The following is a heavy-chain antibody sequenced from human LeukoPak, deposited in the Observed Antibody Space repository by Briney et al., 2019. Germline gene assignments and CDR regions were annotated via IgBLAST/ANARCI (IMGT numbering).Heavy chain of an antibody. CDR1: GYMFTDYY. Sequence: GASVKVSCKASGYMFTDYYIHWVRRAPGQGLEWMGWMNPDNGDTNYAQKFQGRVTMTRDTSITTAYMGLSSLRSDDTAVYYCATPLKGVGGRDYWGQGTLVTVSS. J-gene: IGHJ4*02. V-gene: IGHV1-2*02. D-gene: IGHD1-26*01. CDR2: MNPDNGDT. CDR3: ATPLKGVGGRDY.